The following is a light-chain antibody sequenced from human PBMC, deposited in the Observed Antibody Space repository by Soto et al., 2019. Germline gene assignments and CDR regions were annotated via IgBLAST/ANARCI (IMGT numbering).Light chain of an antibody. CDR3: QQSSYWPLT. J-gene: IGKJ4*01. CDR1: QSVSSN. V-gene: IGKV3-15*01. CDR2: GAS. Sequence: EIVMTQSPATLSVSPGERATLSCRASQSVSSNLAWYQQKPGQAPRLLIYGASTRATGIPARFSGSGSGTEFTLTISSLQSEDVAVYYCQQSSYWPLTCGGGTKVEIK.